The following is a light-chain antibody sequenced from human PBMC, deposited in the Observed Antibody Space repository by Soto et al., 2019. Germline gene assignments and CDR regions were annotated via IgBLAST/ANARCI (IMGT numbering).Light chain of an antibody. CDR3: QQSYSSPPT. Sequence: DIQMTQSPSSLSASVEDRVIITCRASQSISNHLNWYQQKPGKAPKLLIFAAPSLQSGVPSRFSGSRSGPDFTLTISSLQHEDFATYYCQQSYSSPPTFGQGTKVEIK. J-gene: IGKJ1*01. CDR2: AAP. CDR1: QSISNH. V-gene: IGKV1-39*01.